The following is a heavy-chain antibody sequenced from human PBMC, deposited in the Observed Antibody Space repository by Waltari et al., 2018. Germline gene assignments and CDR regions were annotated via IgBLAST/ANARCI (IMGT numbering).Heavy chain of an antibody. CDR1: GGSLNMYG. V-gene: IGHV1-69*13. CDR3: ASYALDY. D-gene: IGHD3-16*01. CDR2: IVPIFVTT. Sequence: QVQLVPSGAEVKTPGSSVRVSCQASGGSLNMYGFSWVRQAPGQGLEWMGGIVPIFVTTKYADKFQGRVTITADATTDTTYMEVGSLRGEDTAIYHCASYALDYWGQGTLVTVSS. J-gene: IGHJ4*02.